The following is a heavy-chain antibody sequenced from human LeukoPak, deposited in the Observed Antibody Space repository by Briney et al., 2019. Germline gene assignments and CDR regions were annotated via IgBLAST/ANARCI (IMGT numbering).Heavy chain of an antibody. CDR2: IYTSGGN. J-gene: IGHJ4*02. CDR1: GGSISIYS. CDR3: ARGLVGDTAMISE. D-gene: IGHD5-18*01. Sequence: TSETLSLTCTVSGGSISIYSWSWIRQPAGKGLEWIGRIYTSGGNNYNPSLRSRVSMSVDTSKNQFSLRLRSVTAADTAVYYCARGLVGDTAMISEWGQGTLVTVSS. V-gene: IGHV4-4*07.